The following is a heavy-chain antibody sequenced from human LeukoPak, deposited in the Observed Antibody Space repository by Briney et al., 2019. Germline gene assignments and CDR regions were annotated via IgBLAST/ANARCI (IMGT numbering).Heavy chain of an antibody. CDR1: GGSISSHY. D-gene: IGHD3-16*01. Sequence: SETLSLTCTVSGGSISSHYRSWIRQPPGKGLEWIGYIYYSGSTNYNPTLKSRVTISVDTSKNQFSLKLSSVTAADTAIYYCVRFGVNYDMDVWGQGTTVTVFS. CDR2: IYYSGST. CDR3: VRFGVNYDMDV. V-gene: IGHV4-59*11. J-gene: IGHJ6*02.